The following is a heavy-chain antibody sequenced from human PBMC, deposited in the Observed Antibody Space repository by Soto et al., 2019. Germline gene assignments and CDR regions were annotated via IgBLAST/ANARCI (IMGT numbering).Heavy chain of an antibody. CDR1: GYTFTSHD. V-gene: IGHV1-8*01. CDR3: PRGIEKEYWLTAYALDI. D-gene: IGHD3-9*01. CDR2: MNPDSGDA. J-gene: IGHJ3*02. Sequence: SVKVSCKASGYTFTSHDINWVRQAAGQGLEWMGWMNPDSGDAGFAQKFQGRVTLTRNTSVTTAYMEMNSLRSEDTAVYYCPRGIEKEYWLTAYALDIWGQGTMVTVSS.